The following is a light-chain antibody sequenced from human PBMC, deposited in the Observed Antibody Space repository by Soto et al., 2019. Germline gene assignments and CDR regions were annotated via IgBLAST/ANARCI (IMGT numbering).Light chain of an antibody. V-gene: IGKV3-20*01. J-gene: IGKJ1*01. CDR2: GAS. CDR1: QSVSSSY. Sequence: EIVLTHSPCTLSLSPVGRATRSCSARQSVSSSYLAWYQQKPGQAPRLLIYGASSRATGIPDRFSGSGSGTDFTLTISRLEPEDFAVYYCQQYGSSLRTFGQGTKVDIK. CDR3: QQYGSSLRT.